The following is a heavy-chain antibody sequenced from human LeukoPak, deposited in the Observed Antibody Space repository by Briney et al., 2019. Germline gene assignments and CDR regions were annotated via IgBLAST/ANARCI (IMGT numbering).Heavy chain of an antibody. CDR1: GFTVRRNY. CDR3: ARDLLDYYDSSGYYPGGFDY. J-gene: IGHJ4*02. V-gene: IGHV3-53*05. Sequence: GGSLLLSCAASGFTVRRNYMSWGRQAPGKGLEGVSVIYSGGSTYYADSVKGRFTISSDNSKNMLYLQMNSLGAEDTAVYYCARDLLDYYDSSGYYPGGFDYWGQGTLVTVSS. D-gene: IGHD3-22*01. CDR2: IYSGGST.